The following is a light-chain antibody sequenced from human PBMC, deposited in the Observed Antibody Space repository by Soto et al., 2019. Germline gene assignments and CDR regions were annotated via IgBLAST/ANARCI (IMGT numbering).Light chain of an antibody. V-gene: IGLV2-14*02. Sequence: QSVLTQPASVSGSPGQSITISCTGTSSDVGSYNLVSWFQQLPGKVPKLIIYEGTKRPSGVSDRFSGSKSGYTASLTISGLQAEDAADYYCFSYTSSSTFVFGTGTKVTVL. J-gene: IGLJ1*01. CDR3: FSYTSSSTFV. CDR2: EGT. CDR1: SSDVGSYNL.